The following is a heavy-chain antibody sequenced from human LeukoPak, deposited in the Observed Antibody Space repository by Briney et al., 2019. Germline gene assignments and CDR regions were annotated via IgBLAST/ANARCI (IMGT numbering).Heavy chain of an antibody. CDR1: GYTFTSDY. D-gene: IGHD1-26*01. V-gene: IGHV1-46*01. CDR3: AGSSHQRDWFDP. Sequence: ASVKVSCKASGYTFTSDYMNWVRQAPGQGLEWMGIVHSSGGVIKYAQEFQDRLTVTRDTSTSTIYMELSSLRSEDTAVYYCAGSSHQRDWFDPWGQGTLVIVSS. CDR2: VHSSGGVI. J-gene: IGHJ5*02.